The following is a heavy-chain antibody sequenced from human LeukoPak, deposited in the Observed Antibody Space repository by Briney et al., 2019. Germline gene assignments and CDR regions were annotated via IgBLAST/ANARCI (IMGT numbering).Heavy chain of an antibody. V-gene: IGHV3-33*01. CDR3: VRGSGGDSHSYWGDN. CDR2: IWYDGKEI. CDR1: GFTFSSYG. J-gene: IGHJ4*02. D-gene: IGHD3-10*01. Sequence: PGGSLRLSCAASGFTFSSYGMHWVRKAPGKGLEWVAVIWYDGKEIHYVDSVKGRFTISRDNFKNTLYLQMNSLRAEDSAMYYCVRGSGGDSHSYWGDNWGQGTLVTVSS.